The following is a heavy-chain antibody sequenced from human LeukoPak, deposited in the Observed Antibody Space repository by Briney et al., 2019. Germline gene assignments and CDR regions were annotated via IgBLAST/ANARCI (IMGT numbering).Heavy chain of an antibody. CDR1: GFTFASYT. D-gene: IGHD3-22*01. CDR2: ISGSGSST. CDR3: AKDQEGSYFYDTSGSALDF. V-gene: IGHV3-23*01. Sequence: GGSLRLSCAASGFTFASYTMTWVRQAPGKGLEWVSGISGSGSSTYYADSVKGRFTISRDNSKSYLYLQMNSPRAEDTAVYFCAKDQEGSYFYDTSGSALDFWGQGTLVTVSS. J-gene: IGHJ4*02.